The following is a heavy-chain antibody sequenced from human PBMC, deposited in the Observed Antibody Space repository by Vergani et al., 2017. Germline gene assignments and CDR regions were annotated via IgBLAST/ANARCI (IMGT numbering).Heavy chain of an antibody. CDR2: IYSGGST. CDR1: GFTVSSNY. Sequence: VRHGVSLRLSCAASGFTVSSNYMSWVRQAPGKGLEWVSVIYSGGSTYYADSVKGRFTISRHNSKNTLYLQMNSLRAEDTAVYYCARDMVRGDYYYGMDVWGQGTTVTVSS. J-gene: IGHJ6*02. V-gene: IGHV3-53*04. D-gene: IGHD3-10*01. CDR3: ARDMVRGDYYYGMDV.